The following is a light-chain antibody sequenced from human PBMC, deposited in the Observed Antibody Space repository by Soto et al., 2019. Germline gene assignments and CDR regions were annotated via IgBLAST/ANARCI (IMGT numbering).Light chain of an antibody. CDR2: EVT. V-gene: IGLV2-14*01. J-gene: IGLJ2*01. CDR1: DSDVGGYNY. CDR3: TSYSSSNTHVL. Sequence: QSALTQPASVSGSPGQSITISCTGTDSDVGGYNYVSWYQQHPGKAPKLMISEVTNRPSGVSNRFSGSKSGNTASLTISGLQAADEADYYCTSYSSSNTHVLFGGGTKVTAL.